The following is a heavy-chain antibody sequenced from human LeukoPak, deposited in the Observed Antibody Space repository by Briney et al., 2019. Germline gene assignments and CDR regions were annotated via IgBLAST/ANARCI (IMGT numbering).Heavy chain of an antibody. V-gene: IGHV4-61*02. D-gene: IGHD2-15*01. CDR2: IYTSGST. Sequence: SETLSLTCTVSGGSISSGSYYWSWIRQPAGKGLEWIGRIYTSGSTNYNPSLKSRVTISVDTSKNQFSLKLSSVTAADTAVYYCARVRFFCSGGSCYHYYYGMDVWGQGTTVTVSS. J-gene: IGHJ6*02. CDR3: ARVRFFCSGGSCYHYYYGMDV. CDR1: GGSISSGSYY.